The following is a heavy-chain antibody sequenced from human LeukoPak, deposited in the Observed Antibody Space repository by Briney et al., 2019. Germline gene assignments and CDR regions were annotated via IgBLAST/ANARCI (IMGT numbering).Heavy chain of an antibody. Sequence: SETLSLTCAVYGGSFSGYYWSWIRQPPGKGLERIGEINHSGSTNYNPSLKSRVTISVDTSKNQFSLKLSSVTAADTAVYYCARAYDSSGYYDAFDIWGQGTMVTVSS. CDR2: INHSGST. CDR1: GGSFSGYY. D-gene: IGHD3-22*01. J-gene: IGHJ3*02. V-gene: IGHV4-34*01. CDR3: ARAYDSSGYYDAFDI.